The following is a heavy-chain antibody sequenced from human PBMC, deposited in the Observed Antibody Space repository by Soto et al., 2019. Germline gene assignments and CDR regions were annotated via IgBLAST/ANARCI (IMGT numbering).Heavy chain of an antibody. CDR3: ARESRYCSGGSCYFLPGIDY. CDR1: VGTFSSYA. D-gene: IGHD2-15*01. V-gene: IGHV1-69*12. CDR2: IIPIFGTA. Sequence: QVQLVQSGAEVKKPGSSVKVSCKASVGTFSSYAISWVRQAPGQGLEWMGGIIPIFGTANYAQKFQGRVTITADESTSTGYMELSSLRSEEKAVYYCARESRYCSGGSCYFLPGIDYWGQGTLVTVSS. J-gene: IGHJ4*02.